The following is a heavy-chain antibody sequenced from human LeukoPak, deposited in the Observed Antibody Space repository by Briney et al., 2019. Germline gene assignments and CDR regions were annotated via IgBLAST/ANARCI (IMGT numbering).Heavy chain of an antibody. J-gene: IGHJ4*02. D-gene: IGHD3-22*01. CDR1: GYTFTSYG. Sequence: ASVKVSCKASGYTFTSYGISWVRQAPGQGLEWMGWISAYNGNTNYAQKLQGRVTMTTDTSTSTAYMELSSLRSEDTAVYYCGTAFTYDSIDYWGQGTLVTVSS. V-gene: IGHV1-18*01. CDR3: GTAFTYDSIDY. CDR2: ISAYNGNT.